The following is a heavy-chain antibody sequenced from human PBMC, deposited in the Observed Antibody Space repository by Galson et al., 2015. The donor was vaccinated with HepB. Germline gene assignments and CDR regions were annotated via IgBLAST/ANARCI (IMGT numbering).Heavy chain of an antibody. Sequence: QSGAEVKKPGESLRISCKGSGYSFTSYWISWVRQMPGKGLEWMGRIDPSDSYTNYSPSFQGHVTISADKSISTAYLQWSSLKASDTAMYYCASHVGIAVAGRDDAFDIWGQGTMVTVSS. D-gene: IGHD6-19*01. CDR1: GYSFTSYW. J-gene: IGHJ3*02. CDR3: ASHVGIAVAGRDDAFDI. CDR2: IDPSDSYT. V-gene: IGHV5-10-1*01.